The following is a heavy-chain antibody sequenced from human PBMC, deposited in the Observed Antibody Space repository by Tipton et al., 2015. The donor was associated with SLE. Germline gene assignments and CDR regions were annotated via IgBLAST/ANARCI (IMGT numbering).Heavy chain of an antibody. CDR3: ARAVTTVVTRAYWYCDL. V-gene: IGHV4-4*02. D-gene: IGHD4-23*01. J-gene: IGHJ2*01. Sequence: SLRLSCAVSGGSISSSNWWSWVRQPPGKGLEWIGEIYHSGSTNYNPSLKSRVTISVDKSKNQFSLKLSSVTAADTAVYYCARAVTTVVTRAYWYCDLWGRGPLVTVSS. CDR2: IYHSGST. CDR1: GGSISSSNW.